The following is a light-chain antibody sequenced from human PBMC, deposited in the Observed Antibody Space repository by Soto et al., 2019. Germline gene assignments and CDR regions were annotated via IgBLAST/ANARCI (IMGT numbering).Light chain of an antibody. Sequence: EIVLTQSPDTLSLSPGERATLSCRASQSVRSERLAGYQQKRGQAPTLLIFDASSRASGTPERFSGSGSGTDFTLTISRLEPEDVAVYYCQQYGSSPLTFGGGTKVDIK. V-gene: IGKV3-20*01. J-gene: IGKJ4*01. CDR2: DAS. CDR3: QQYGSSPLT. CDR1: QSVRSER.